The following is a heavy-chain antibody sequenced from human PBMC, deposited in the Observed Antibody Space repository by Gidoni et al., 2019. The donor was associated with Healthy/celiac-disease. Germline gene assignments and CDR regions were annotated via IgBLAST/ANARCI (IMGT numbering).Heavy chain of an antibody. CDR1: GFTFSSYS. V-gene: IGHV3-21*01. Sequence: EVQLVESGGGLVKPGGSLRLSCAASGFTFSSYSMNWVRQAPGKGLEWVSSISSSSSYIYYADSVKGRFTISRDNAKNSLYLQMNSLRAEDTAVYYCARDSKFYEFPSPFDYWGQGTLVTVSS. CDR2: ISSSSSYI. CDR3: ARDSKFYEFPSPFDY. J-gene: IGHJ4*02. D-gene: IGHD5-12*01.